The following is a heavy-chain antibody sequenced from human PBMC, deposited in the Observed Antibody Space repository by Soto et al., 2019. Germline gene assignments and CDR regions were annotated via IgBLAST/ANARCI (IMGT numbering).Heavy chain of an antibody. J-gene: IGHJ6*02. CDR1: GYTFTGYY. CDR3: ARERYQVISDGMDV. D-gene: IGHD2-2*01. Sequence: ASVKVSCKASGYTFTGYYVHWVREAPGQGLEWMGWINPETGATSYAQKFQGRVTLSRDTSINTAYLELSSLRFDDAAVYFCARERYQVISDGMDVWGQGTTVTVSS. V-gene: IGHV1-2*02. CDR2: INPETGAT.